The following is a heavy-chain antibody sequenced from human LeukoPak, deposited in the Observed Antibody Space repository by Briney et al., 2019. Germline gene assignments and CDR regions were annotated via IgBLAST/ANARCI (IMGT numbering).Heavy chain of an antibody. D-gene: IGHD6-13*01. Sequence: GGSLRLSCSASGFTFSSSSMHWVRRAPGKGLVWVSRISSDGTSTNYADSVKGRFIISRDNAKNTQYLQKNSLKAEDTAVYFCARVRSSSWFDYWGQGTLVAVSS. V-gene: IGHV3-74*01. CDR2: ISSDGTST. CDR3: ARVRSSSWFDY. J-gene: IGHJ4*02. CDR1: GFTFSSSS.